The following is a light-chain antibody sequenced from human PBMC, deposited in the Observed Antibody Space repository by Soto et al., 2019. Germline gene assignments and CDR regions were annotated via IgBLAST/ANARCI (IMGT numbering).Light chain of an antibody. CDR1: QSLVHSDVIAC. CDR2: KVS. Sequence: DVVMTQSPLSLPVTLGQPASISCRSNQSLVHSDVIACFNWFQQRPGRSPRRLIYKVSNRDSGVPARFSGSGSGTDFALKISRVEAEDVGVYYCMQGTHWPITFGQGTRLEI. V-gene: IGKV2-30*02. J-gene: IGKJ5*01. CDR3: MQGTHWPIT.